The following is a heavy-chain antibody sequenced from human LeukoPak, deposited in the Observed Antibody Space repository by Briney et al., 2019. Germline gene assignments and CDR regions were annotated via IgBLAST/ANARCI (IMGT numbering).Heavy chain of an antibody. CDR3: ARDPAPAILYGSYFYAFDI. CDR1: RYTLTELS. V-gene: IGHV1-24*01. CDR2: FDPEDGEA. J-gene: IGHJ3*02. D-gene: IGHD1-26*01. Sequence: ASVKVSCKVSRYTLTELSMHWVRQAPGKGLEWMGGFDPEDGEAIYAQKFQGRVTMTEDTSTDTAYMELSSLRSEDTAVYYCARDPAPAILYGSYFYAFDIWGQGTMVTVSS.